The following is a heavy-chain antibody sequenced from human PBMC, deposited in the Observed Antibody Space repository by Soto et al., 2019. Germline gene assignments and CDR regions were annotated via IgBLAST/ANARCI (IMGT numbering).Heavy chain of an antibody. Sequence: GGSLRLSCGASGFTFSSYSMNWVRQAPGKGLEWVLVITFDRRNTYYADSVKGRFTISRDNSKNTLYLQMTSLRAEDTAVYYCAKQYGAGSYAGSGGHFEYWGQGTLVTVSS. V-gene: IGHV3-30*18. J-gene: IGHJ4*02. CDR2: ITFDRRNT. CDR1: GFTFSSYS. D-gene: IGHD3-10*01. CDR3: AKQYGAGSYAGSGGHFEY.